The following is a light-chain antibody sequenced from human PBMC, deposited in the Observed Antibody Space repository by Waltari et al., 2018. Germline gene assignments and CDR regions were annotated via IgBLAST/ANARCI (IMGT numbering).Light chain of an antibody. J-gene: IGLJ2*01. CDR1: TLRRYY. V-gene: IGLV3-19*01. Sequence: SSDLTQDPSVSVALGQTVRITCQCDTLRRYYASWYQQRPGQAPVLVLYGPGNRPSGIPDRFSGSTSGNTASLTITGAQAEDEADYYCHSRETFSTRLFGGGTRLTV. CDR2: GPG. CDR3: HSRETFSTRL.